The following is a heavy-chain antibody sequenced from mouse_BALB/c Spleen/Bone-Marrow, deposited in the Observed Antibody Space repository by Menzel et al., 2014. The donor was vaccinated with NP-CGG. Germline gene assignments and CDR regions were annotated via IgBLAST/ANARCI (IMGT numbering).Heavy chain of an antibody. CDR2: ISNGSSTI. J-gene: IGHJ4*01. CDR1: GFTFSSFG. V-gene: IGHV5-17*02. CDR3: ARKGAMITHYYAMDY. Sequence: VQLVESGGGLVQPGGSRKLSCAASGFTFSSFGMHWVRQAPEKGLEWVAYISNGSSTIYYADTVKGRFTLSRDNPKNTLCLQMTSLRSEDTAMYYCARKGAMITHYYAMDYWGQGTSVTVSS. D-gene: IGHD2-4*01.